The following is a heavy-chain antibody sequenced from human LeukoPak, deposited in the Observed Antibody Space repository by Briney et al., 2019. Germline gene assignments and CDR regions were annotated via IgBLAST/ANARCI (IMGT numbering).Heavy chain of an antibody. D-gene: IGHD3-9*01. CDR2: IYLGDSDN. CDR3: ATRRTPGFFGMDV. CDR1: GYTFPNYW. V-gene: IGHV5-51*01. J-gene: IGHJ6*02. Sequence: GEPLKISCAGPGYTFPNYWIAWVRQIPGKGLEWVGIIYLGDSDNRYSPSFQGQATISADKSISTAYLRWSSLKASDTAICYCATRRTPGFFGMDVWGQGSTVTVSS.